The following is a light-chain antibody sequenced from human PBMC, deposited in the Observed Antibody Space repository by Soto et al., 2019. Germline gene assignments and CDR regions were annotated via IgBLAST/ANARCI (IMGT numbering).Light chain of an antibody. Sequence: EIVLTQSPGTLSLSPGERATLSCRASQSVSSNYLAWYQQKPGQPPSLLIYGASSKATGIPDRFSGCGSGSDFTLSISSLEPEDFVVYYCQQNGSSPLFAFGPGTEVDLK. CDR3: QQNGSSPLFA. CDR1: QSVSSNY. V-gene: IGKV3-20*01. J-gene: IGKJ3*01. CDR2: GAS.